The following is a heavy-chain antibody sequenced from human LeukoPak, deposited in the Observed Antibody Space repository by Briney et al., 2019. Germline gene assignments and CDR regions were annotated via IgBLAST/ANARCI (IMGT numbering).Heavy chain of an antibody. Sequence: SETLSLTCAVYTGSFSSYYWTWIRQPPGKGLEWIGEINHSGSTNCNPSLKSRITLSVDTSKNQFSLKVGSVTAADTAIYYCARNRADGSGTYYERNPLNFDSWGQGTLVTVSS. CDR3: ARNRADGSGTYYERNPLNFDS. CDR2: INHSGST. CDR1: TGSFSSYY. D-gene: IGHD3-10*01. V-gene: IGHV4-34*01. J-gene: IGHJ4*01.